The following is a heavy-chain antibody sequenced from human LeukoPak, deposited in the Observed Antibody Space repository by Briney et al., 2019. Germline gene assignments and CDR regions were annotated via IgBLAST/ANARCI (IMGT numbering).Heavy chain of an antibody. Sequence: HPGGSLRLSCAASGFTFSSYGMHWVRQAPGKGLEWVAVISYDGSNKYYADSVKGRFTISRDNSKNTLYLQMNSLRAEDTAVYYCAKDRWLQSGYWGQGTLVTVSS. CDR3: AKDRWLQSGY. CDR2: ISYDGSNK. V-gene: IGHV3-30*18. CDR1: GFTFSSYG. D-gene: IGHD5-24*01. J-gene: IGHJ4*02.